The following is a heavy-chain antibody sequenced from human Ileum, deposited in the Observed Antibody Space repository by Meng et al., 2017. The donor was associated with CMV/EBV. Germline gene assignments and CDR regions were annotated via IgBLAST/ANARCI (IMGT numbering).Heavy chain of an antibody. J-gene: IGHJ4*02. Sequence: HVQLQEPCPGLVQSSETLSLTCTVSGGSIGSYYWNWIRQPDGKGLEWIGRIHTTDSTNYNPSFKSRVTISVDTSKNQFSLKLTSMTAADTAVYYCARDTGTTGTGSLFDYWGQGILVTVSS. V-gene: IGHV4-4*07. CDR3: ARDTGTTGTGSLFDY. CDR2: IHTTDST. D-gene: IGHD1-1*01. CDR1: GGSIGSYY.